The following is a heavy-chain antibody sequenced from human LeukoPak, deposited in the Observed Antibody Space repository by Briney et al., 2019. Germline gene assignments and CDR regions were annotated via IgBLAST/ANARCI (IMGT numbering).Heavy chain of an antibody. CDR2: ISYSGST. J-gene: IGHJ4*02. V-gene: IGHV4-59*08. D-gene: IGHD4/OR15-4a*01. CDR3: ARHKGMELAFDY. CDR1: GGTISSYN. Sequence: PSETLSFTATVSGGTISSYNWSWIRQPPGKGLKWIGYISYSGSTNYNPSLKSRVTISVDTSRNQFSLKRSSVTAADTAVYYCARHKGMELAFDYWGQGTLVTVSS.